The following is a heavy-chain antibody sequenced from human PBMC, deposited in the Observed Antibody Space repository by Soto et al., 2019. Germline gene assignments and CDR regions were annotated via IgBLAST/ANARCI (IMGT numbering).Heavy chain of an antibody. Sequence: GGSLRLSCAASGFTFSSYALSWVRQAPGKGLEWVSAISGSGDSTYYADSVKGRFTISRDNSKNTLYLKMNSLRAEDTAVYYCAKDAEAAAAGLYYFDYWGQGTLVTVSS. J-gene: IGHJ4*02. V-gene: IGHV3-23*01. CDR1: GFTFSSYA. CDR2: ISGSGDST. CDR3: AKDAEAAAAGLYYFDY. D-gene: IGHD6-13*01.